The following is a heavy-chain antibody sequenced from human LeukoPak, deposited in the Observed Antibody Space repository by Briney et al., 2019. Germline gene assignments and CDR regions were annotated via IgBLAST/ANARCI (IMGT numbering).Heavy chain of an antibody. D-gene: IGHD4-17*01. CDR3: AREEFDYGDYQTTTEPNDY. CDR1: GGSISSSSYY. J-gene: IGHJ4*02. Sequence: PSETLSLTCTVSGGSISSSSYYWGWIRQPPGKGLEWIGSIYYSGSTYYNPSLKSRVTISVDTSKNQFSLKLSSVTAADTAVYYCAREEFDYGDYQTTTEPNDYWGQGTPVTVSS. V-gene: IGHV4-39*07. CDR2: IYYSGST.